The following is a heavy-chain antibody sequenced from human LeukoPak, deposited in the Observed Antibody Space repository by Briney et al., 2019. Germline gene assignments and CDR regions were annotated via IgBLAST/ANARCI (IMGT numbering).Heavy chain of an antibody. D-gene: IGHD3-10*01. CDR3: AHCGSGSRQSYYFDY. CDR1: GVLLSTSGVG. CDR2: IYWDDDK. Sequence: ESGPTLVKPPQTLTLTCTFSGVLLSTSGVGVGWIRQPPGKALEWHALIYWDDDKRYSPSLKSRLTITKDTSKNHVVLTMTNMDPVDTATYYCAHCGSGSRQSYYFDYWGQGTLVTVSS. V-gene: IGHV2-5*02. J-gene: IGHJ4*02.